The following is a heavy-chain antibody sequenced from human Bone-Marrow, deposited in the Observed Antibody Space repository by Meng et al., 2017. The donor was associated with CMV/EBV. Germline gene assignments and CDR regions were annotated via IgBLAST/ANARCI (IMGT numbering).Heavy chain of an antibody. J-gene: IGHJ4*02. V-gene: IGHV1-2*02. D-gene: IGHD1-7*01. CDR3: AREKFVGTTTLQLDY. CDR1: GYTFTTYD. CDR2: MNPNSGGT. Sequence: ASVKVSCKASGYTFTTYDLHWVRQAPGQGLEWMGWMNPNSGGTNYAQKLQGRVTMTRDTSITTAYMEVSRLRSDDTALYYCAREKFVGTTTLQLDYWGQGTLVTVSS.